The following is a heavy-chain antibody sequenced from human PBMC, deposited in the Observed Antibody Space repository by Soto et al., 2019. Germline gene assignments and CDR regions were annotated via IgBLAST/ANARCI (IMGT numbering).Heavy chain of an antibody. CDR1: CGSISSYY. CDR3: AINADV. Sequence: SEALSLTWPFSCGSISSYYWSWIRQPPGKGLEWIGYIYYSGSTNYNPSLKSRVTISVDTSKNQLSLKLSSVIAADSAVYYCAINADVWGQGTTVTVSS. J-gene: IGHJ6*02. CDR2: IYYSGST. V-gene: IGHV4-59*08. D-gene: IGHD2-8*01.